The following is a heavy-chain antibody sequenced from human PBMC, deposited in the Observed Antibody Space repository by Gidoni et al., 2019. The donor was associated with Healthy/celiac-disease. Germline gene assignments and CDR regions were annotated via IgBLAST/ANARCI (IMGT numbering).Heavy chain of an antibody. Sequence: QVQLVQSGAEVKKPGSSVKVSCKASGGTFSSYAISWVRQAPGQGLEWMGGIIPIFGTANYAQTFQGRVTITSDASTRTAYMELSSLMSEAPSVYYCARDHSAVRLALGYWCQGTLVTFSS. J-gene: IGHJ4*02. CDR3: ARDHSAVRLALGY. CDR1: GGTFSSYA. V-gene: IGHV1-69*01. D-gene: IGHD3-10*01. CDR2: IIPIFGTA.